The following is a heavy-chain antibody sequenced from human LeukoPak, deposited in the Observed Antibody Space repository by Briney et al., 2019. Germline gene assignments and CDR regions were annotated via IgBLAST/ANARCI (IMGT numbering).Heavy chain of an antibody. Sequence: GASVKVSCKASGCTFTSYGISWVRQAPGQGLEWMGWISAYNGNTNYAQKLQGRVTMTTDTSTSTAYMELRSLRSDDTAVYYCARDVYCSSTSCSNWFDPWGQGTLVTVSS. J-gene: IGHJ5*02. CDR1: GCTFTSYG. D-gene: IGHD2-2*01. CDR3: ARDVYCSSTSCSNWFDP. V-gene: IGHV1-18*01. CDR2: ISAYNGNT.